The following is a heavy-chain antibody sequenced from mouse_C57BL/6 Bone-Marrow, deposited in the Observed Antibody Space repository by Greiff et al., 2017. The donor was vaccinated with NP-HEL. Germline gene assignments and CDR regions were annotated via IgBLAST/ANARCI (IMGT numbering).Heavy chain of an antibody. CDR3: ASPIYDGYYGEIMYY. V-gene: IGHV1-50*01. Sequence: QVQLQQPGAELVKPGASVKLSCKASGYTFTSYWMQWVKQRPGQGLEWIGEIDPSDSYTNYNQKFKGKATLTVDTSSSTAYMQLSSLTSEDSAVYYCASPIYDGYYGEIMYYWGQGTSVTVSS. CDR2: IDPSDSYT. CDR1: GYTFTSYW. D-gene: IGHD2-3*01. J-gene: IGHJ4*01.